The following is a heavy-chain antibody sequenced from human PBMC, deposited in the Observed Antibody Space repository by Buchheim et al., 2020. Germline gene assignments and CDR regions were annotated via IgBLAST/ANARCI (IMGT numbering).Heavy chain of an antibody. CDR2: IYHSGSS. CDR3: ARGKSDIVVVPASYGMDV. CDR1: GGSISSGGYS. V-gene: IGHV4-30-2*01. D-gene: IGHD2-2*01. J-gene: IGHJ6*02. Sequence: QLQLQESGSGLVKPSQTLSLTCAVSGGSISSGGYSWSWIRQPPGKGLVWIGYIYHSGSSYYNPSLKSRVTISVDRSKNQFSLKLSSVTAADTAVYYCARGKSDIVVVPASYGMDVWGQGTT.